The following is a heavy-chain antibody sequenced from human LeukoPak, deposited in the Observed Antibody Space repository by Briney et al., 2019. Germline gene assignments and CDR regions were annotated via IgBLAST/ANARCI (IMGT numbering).Heavy chain of an antibody. CDR1: GGSITNGDYY. J-gene: IGHJ1*01. Sequence: SETLSLTCTVSGGSITNGDYYWSWIRQHPGKGLEWIGYIYYSGSTYYNPSLETRVSLSVDTSKSQFSLKVSSVTAADTAVYYCARGLGFGPGYFQHWGQGTLVTVSS. V-gene: IGHV4-31*02. D-gene: IGHD3-3*01. CDR3: ARGLGFGPGYFQH. CDR2: IYYSGST.